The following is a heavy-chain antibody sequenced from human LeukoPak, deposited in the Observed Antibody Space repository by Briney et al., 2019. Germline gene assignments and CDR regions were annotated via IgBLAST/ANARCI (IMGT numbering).Heavy chain of an antibody. J-gene: IGHJ4*02. CDR1: GFTFSSYS. Sequence: GGSLRLSCAASGFTFSSYSMNWVRQAPGKGLEWVSSISSSSSYIYYADSVKGRFTISRDNAKNSLYLQMNSLRAEDTAVYYCARGWHHSSGCLDYWGQGTLVTVSS. CDR3: ARGWHHSSGCLDY. CDR2: ISSSSSYI. V-gene: IGHV3-21*01. D-gene: IGHD6-19*01.